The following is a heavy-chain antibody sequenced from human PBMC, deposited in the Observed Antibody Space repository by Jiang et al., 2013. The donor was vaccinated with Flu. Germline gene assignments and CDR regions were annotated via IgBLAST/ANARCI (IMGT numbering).Heavy chain of an antibody. CDR3: ARVGIDDYGDYNYWYFDL. V-gene: IGHV4-59*01. J-gene: IGHJ2*01. CDR1: GGSISSYY. D-gene: IGHD4-17*01. Sequence: CTVSGGSISSYYWSWIRQPPGKGLEWIGYIYYSGSTNYNPSLKSRVTISVDTSKNQFSLKLSSVTAADTAVYYCARVGIDDYGDYNYWYFDLWGRGTLVTVSS. CDR2: IYYSGST.